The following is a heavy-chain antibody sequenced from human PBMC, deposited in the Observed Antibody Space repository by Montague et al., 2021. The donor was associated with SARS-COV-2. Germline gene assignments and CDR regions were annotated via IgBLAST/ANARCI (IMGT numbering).Heavy chain of an antibody. Sequence: PALVKPTQTLTLTCTFSGFSRNTSGMCLSWIRQPPGKALEWLARIDWDDDKYYSTSLKTRLTISKDTSKNQVVLTMTNMDPVDTATYYCARTYAPSAVAVDYWGQGTLVTVSS. V-gene: IGHV2-70*11. CDR2: IDWDDDK. CDR1: GFSRNTSGMC. CDR3: ARTYAPSAVAVDY. J-gene: IGHJ4*02. D-gene: IGHD6-19*01.